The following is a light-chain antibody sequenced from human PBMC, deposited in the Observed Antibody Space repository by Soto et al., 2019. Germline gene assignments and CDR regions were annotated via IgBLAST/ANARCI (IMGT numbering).Light chain of an antibody. CDR1: SSDVGTYNL. J-gene: IGLJ2*01. CDR3: CSYAPSRSLL. CDR2: EGN. V-gene: IGLV2-23*01. Sequence: QSVLTQPASVSGSPGQSITISCTGTSSDVGTYNLVTWYQQHPGKAPKLIIYEGNKRPSGVSNRFSASKSGNTASLTISGLQDDDEAAYYCCSYAPSRSLLFGGGTKLTVL.